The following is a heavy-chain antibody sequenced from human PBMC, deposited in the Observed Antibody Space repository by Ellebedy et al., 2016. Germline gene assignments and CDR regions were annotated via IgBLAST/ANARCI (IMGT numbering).Heavy chain of an antibody. V-gene: IGHV4-39*07. D-gene: IGHD3-22*01. Sequence: GSLRLXCTVSGGSISSSSYNWGWIRQPPGKGLEWIGSIYYSGSTYYNPSLKSRVTTSVDKSKNQFSLKLSSVTAADTAVYYCARSPGGFGIVVVIRGAFDIWGQGTMVTVSS. J-gene: IGHJ3*02. CDR2: IYYSGST. CDR3: ARSPGGFGIVVVIRGAFDI. CDR1: GGSISSSSYN.